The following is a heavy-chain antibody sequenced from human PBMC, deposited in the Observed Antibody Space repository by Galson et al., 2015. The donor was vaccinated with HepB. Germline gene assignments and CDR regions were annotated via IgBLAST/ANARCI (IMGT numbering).Heavy chain of an antibody. CDR1: GFTFSSFW. CDR2: IKQDGSEK. V-gene: IGHV3-7*01. CDR3: ARDGCTGVPCHHLDY. D-gene: IGHD2-8*02. Sequence: SLRLSCAASGFTFSSFWMSWVRQAPGKGLEWVANIKQDGSEKYYVDSVKGRFTISRDNSKNTVYLQMNSLRPEDTAFYYCARDGCTGVPCHHLDYWGQGALVTVSS. J-gene: IGHJ4*02.